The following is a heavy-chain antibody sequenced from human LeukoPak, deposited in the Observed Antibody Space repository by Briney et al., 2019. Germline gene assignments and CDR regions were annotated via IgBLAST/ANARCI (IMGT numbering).Heavy chain of an antibody. D-gene: IGHD6-19*01. Sequence: GRSLRLSCAASGFTFSSYSMNWVRQAPGKGLEWVSSISSSSSYIYYADSVKGRFTISRDNAKNSLYLQMNSLRAEDTAVYYCARDGPYSSGWYRVGNWFDPWGQGTLVTVSS. CDR2: ISSSSSYI. CDR3: ARDGPYSSGWYRVGNWFDP. CDR1: GFTFSSYS. V-gene: IGHV3-21*01. J-gene: IGHJ5*02.